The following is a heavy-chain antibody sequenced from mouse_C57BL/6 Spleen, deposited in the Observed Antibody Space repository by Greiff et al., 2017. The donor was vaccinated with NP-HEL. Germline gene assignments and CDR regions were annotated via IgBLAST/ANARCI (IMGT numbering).Heavy chain of an antibody. V-gene: IGHV1-43*01. Sequence: EVMLVESGPELVKPGASVKISCKASGYSFTGYYMHWVKQSSEKSLEWIGEINPSTGGTSYNQKFKGKATLTVDKSSSTSDMQLKSLTSEDSAVYSCARGDYYGSRGENYWGQGTTLTVSS. CDR3: ARGDYYGSRGENY. J-gene: IGHJ2*01. CDR1: GYSFTGYY. D-gene: IGHD1-1*01. CDR2: INPSTGGT.